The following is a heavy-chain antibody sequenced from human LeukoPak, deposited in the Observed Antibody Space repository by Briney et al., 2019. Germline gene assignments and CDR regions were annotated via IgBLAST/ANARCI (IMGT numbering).Heavy chain of an antibody. Sequence: GGSLRLSCAASGFTFSSYGMHWVRQAPGKGLEWVAVIWYDGSNKYYADSVKGRFTISRDNSKNTLYLQMNSLRAEDTAVYYCAMSSGWEPWRIDYWGQGTLVTVSS. CDR1: GFTFSSYG. V-gene: IGHV3-33*01. CDR2: IWYDGSNK. J-gene: IGHJ4*02. D-gene: IGHD6-19*01. CDR3: AMSSGWEPWRIDY.